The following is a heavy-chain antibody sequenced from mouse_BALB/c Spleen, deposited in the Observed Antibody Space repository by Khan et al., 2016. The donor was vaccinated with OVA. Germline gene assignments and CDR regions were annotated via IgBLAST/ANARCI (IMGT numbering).Heavy chain of an antibody. CDR2: IWSDGST. CDR1: GFSLTNYG. D-gene: IGHD2-10*01. CDR3: ARQPYYHYYIMDY. J-gene: IGHJ4*01. Sequence: VQLVESGPGLVAPSQSLSITCTISGFSLTNYGVHWVRQPPGKGLEWLVVIWSDGSTTYNSDLKSRLSISKDNSKSQVFLKMNSLQTDDTAEYYCARQPYYHYYIMDYWGQGTSVTVSS. V-gene: IGHV2-6-1*01.